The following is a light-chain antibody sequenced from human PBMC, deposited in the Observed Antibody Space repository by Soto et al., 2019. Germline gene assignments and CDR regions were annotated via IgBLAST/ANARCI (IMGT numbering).Light chain of an antibody. CDR2: GAS. CDR1: QGVSSK. J-gene: IGKJ4*01. CDR3: QQYHTWPFT. V-gene: IGKV3-15*01. Sequence: DIVMTQSPATLSVAPGERVTFSCRASQGVSSKLAWYQHKPGQAPRLLISGASTGATGIPARFSGSGSGTEFNLTISSLQSEDCAISSCQQYHTWPFTFGGGTKVEIK.